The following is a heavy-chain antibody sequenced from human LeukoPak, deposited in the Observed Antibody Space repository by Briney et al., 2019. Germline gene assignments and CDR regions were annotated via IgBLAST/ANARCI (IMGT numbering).Heavy chain of an antibody. V-gene: IGHV4-39*07. Sequence: PSETLSLTCTVPVGSISIRSYYGGWIRQPPGKGLEWIGSIYYSGSTYYNPSLKSRVIISVDTSKNQFSLKLSSVTAADTAVYYCARDSGSSPSDWFDPWGQGTLVTVSS. CDR1: VGSISIRSYY. CDR2: IYYSGST. J-gene: IGHJ5*02. D-gene: IGHD1-26*01. CDR3: ARDSGSSPSDWFDP.